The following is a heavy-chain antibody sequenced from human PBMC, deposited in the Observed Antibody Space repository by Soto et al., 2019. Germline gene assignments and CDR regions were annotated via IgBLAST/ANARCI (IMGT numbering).Heavy chain of an antibody. Sequence: ASVKVSCNASGYTFTSYGTSWVRQSPGQGLEWMGWISAYNGNTNYAQKLQGRDTMTTDTSTSTAYMELRSLRSEDTAVYYCARPRGRVAGDAFDIWGQGTMVTVSS. D-gene: IGHD6-19*01. CDR1: GYTFTSYG. CDR2: ISAYNGNT. CDR3: ARPRGRVAGDAFDI. V-gene: IGHV1-18*04. J-gene: IGHJ3*02.